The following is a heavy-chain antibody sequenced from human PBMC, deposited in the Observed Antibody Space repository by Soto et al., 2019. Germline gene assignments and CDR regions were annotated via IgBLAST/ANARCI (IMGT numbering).Heavy chain of an antibody. CDR1: GGSFSGYY. V-gene: IGHV4-34*01. D-gene: IGHD2-2*01. CDR2: INHSGST. Sequence: QVQLQQWGAGLLKPSETLSLTCAVYGGSFSGYYWSWIRQPPGKGLEWIGEINHSGSTNYNPSHKSRVTISVDTSKNQFSLKLSSVTAADTAVYYCARGYCSSTSCLLDYWGQGTLVTVSS. CDR3: ARGYCSSTSCLLDY. J-gene: IGHJ4*02.